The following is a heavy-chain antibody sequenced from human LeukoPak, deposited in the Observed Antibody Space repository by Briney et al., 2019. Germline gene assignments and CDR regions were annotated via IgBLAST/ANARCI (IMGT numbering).Heavy chain of an antibody. D-gene: IGHD1-26*01. CDR2: IIPIFGTA. CDR1: GGTFSSYA. CDR3: ARGGIVGATSAFDI. Sequence: SVKVSCKASGGTFSSYAISWVRQAPGQGLEWMGGIIPIFGTANYAQKFQGRVTITTDESTSTAYMELSSLRSEDTAVYYCARGGIVGATSAFDIWGQGTMVTVSS. V-gene: IGHV1-69*05. J-gene: IGHJ3*02.